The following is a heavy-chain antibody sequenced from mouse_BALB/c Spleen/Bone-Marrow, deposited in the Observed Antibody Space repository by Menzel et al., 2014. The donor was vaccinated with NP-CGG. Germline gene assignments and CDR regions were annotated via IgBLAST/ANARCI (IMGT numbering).Heavy chain of an antibody. V-gene: IGHV1-15*01. CDR3: TREGYGNSYYFDY. D-gene: IGHD2-1*01. CDR1: GYTFTDYE. J-gene: IGHJ2*01. Sequence: VQRVGSGAELVRPGASGTLSCKASGYTFTDYEMHWVKQTPVHGLEWIGAIDPETGGTAYNQKFKGKATLTADKSSSTAYMELRSLTSEDSAVYYCTREGYGNSYYFDYWGQGTPLSVSS. CDR2: IDPETGGT.